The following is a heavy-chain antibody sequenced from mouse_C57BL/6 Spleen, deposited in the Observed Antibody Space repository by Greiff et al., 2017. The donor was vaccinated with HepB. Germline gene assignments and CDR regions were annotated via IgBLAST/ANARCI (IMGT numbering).Heavy chain of an antibody. CDR1: GFTFSDYG. V-gene: IGHV5-17*01. J-gene: IGHJ3*01. CDR3: AILYYDYDGFAY. D-gene: IGHD2-4*01. CDR2: ISSGSSTI. Sequence: EVQLVESGGGLVKPGGSLKLSCAASGFTFSDYGMHWVRQAPEKGLEWVAYISSGSSTIYYADTVKGRITISRDNAKNTLFLQMTSLRSEDTAMYYCAILYYDYDGFAYWGQGTLVTVSA.